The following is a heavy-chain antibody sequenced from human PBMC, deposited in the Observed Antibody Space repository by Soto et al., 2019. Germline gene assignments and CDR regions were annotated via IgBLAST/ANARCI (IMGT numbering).Heavy chain of an antibody. CDR1: GGSISSGGYY. CDR3: AREVTIFGVEGDYYGMDV. D-gene: IGHD3-3*01. Sequence: QVQLQESGPGLVKPSQTLSLTCTVSGGSISSGGYYWSWIRQHPGKGLEWIGYSYYSGSTYDNPSLKSRVTISVDTSNNQFYLQLSSVTAADTAVYYCAREVTIFGVEGDYYGMDVWGQGTTVTVSS. V-gene: IGHV4-31*03. J-gene: IGHJ6*02. CDR2: SYYSGST.